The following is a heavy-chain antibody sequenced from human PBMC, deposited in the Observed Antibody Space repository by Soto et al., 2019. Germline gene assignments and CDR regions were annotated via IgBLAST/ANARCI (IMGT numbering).Heavy chain of an antibody. CDR3: ARDGGSGWYRFDY. CDR1: GYTFTSYA. Sequence: QVQLVQSGAEVKKPGASVKVSCKASGYTFTSYAMHWVRQAPGQRLEWMGWINAGNGNTKYSQKFQGRVTITSDTSASTAYMELSSLRSEDTAVYYFARDGGSGWYRFDYLGQGTLVTVSS. V-gene: IGHV1-3*01. CDR2: INAGNGNT. J-gene: IGHJ4*02. D-gene: IGHD6-19*01.